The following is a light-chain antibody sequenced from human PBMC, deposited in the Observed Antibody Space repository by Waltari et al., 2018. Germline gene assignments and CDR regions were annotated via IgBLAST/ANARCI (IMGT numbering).Light chain of an antibody. CDR3: CSFAGSATSVV. CDR1: SSDVGGYNL. Sequence: QSALTQPASVSGSPGQSITISCTGPSSDVGGYNLVSWYQQHPGKAPKFIIYEVTKRPSGVSNRFSGSKSGNTASLTISGLQAEDEADYYCCSFAGSATSVVFGGGTKLTVL. J-gene: IGLJ2*01. CDR2: EVT. V-gene: IGLV2-23*02.